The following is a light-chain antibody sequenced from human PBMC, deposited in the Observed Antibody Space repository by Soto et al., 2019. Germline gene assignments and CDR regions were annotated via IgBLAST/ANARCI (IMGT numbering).Light chain of an antibody. CDR2: DVS. CDR1: SSDVGGYNY. Sequence: QSVLTQPRSVSGSPGQSVTISCTGTSSDVGGYNYVSWYQQHPGKAPKLMIYDVSQRPSGVPDRLSGSKSGNTASLTISGLQDEDEADYYCCSYAGSHVLFGGGTKLTVL. CDR3: CSYAGSHVL. J-gene: IGLJ3*02. V-gene: IGLV2-11*01.